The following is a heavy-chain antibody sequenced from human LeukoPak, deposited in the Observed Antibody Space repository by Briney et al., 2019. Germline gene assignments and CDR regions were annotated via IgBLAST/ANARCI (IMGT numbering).Heavy chain of an antibody. CDR2: IGGIAVTS. Sequence: GGSLRLSCEASGFAFNIHAMSWVRQAPGKGLEWVSPIGGIAVTSDYADSVKGRFTISRDDSKNTVLLQMNSLRVDDTAMYYCVKDHFSGNGIYDPFDVWGQGTMVTVS. J-gene: IGHJ3*01. V-gene: IGHV3-23*01. D-gene: IGHD1-1*01. CDR3: VKDHFSGNGIYDPFDV. CDR1: GFAFNIHA.